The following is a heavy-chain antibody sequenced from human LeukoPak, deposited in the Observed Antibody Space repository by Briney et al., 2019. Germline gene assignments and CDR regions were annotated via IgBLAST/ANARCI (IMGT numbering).Heavy chain of an antibody. CDR2: IYSSGST. V-gene: IGHV4-39*01. CDR3: ATNEWSGYYFEY. CDR1: GGSISSSSYY. Sequence: SETLSLTCTVYGGSISSSSYYWGWIRQSPGKGLEWIGSIYSSGSTYYNPSLKSRVTISVDTSKNQFSLKLSSVAAADTAMYYCATNEWSGYYFEYWGQGTLVPVSS. J-gene: IGHJ4*02. D-gene: IGHD3-3*01.